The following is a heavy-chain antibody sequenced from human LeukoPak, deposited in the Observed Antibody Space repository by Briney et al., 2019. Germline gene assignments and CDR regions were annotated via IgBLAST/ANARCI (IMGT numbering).Heavy chain of an antibody. CDR2: ISSSVSTI. CDR3: ASHCSSTSCLDY. Sequence: GGSMRLSCAASGFTFSDYYMSWIRQDPGKGLVCVLSISSSVSTIYYGESLTGRFPITRDHAKNPLYLQMNSLRVENTAGYYCASHCSSTSCLDYWGQGTLVTVSS. CDR1: GFTFSDYY. J-gene: IGHJ4*02. V-gene: IGHV3-11*04. D-gene: IGHD2-2*01.